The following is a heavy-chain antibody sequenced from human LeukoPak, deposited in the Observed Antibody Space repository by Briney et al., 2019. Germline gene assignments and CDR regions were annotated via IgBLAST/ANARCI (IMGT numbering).Heavy chain of an antibody. Sequence: PSETLSLTCTVSGDSITSGSYYWGWIRQPPGKGLEWIGSIYYSGSTYYNPSLKSRVTISVDTSKNQFSLKLSSVTAADTAVYYCASLVGDGEMATIESKDYWGQGTLVTVSS. CDR3: ASLVGDGEMATIESKDY. CDR1: GDSITSGSYY. CDR2: IYYSGST. J-gene: IGHJ4*02. V-gene: IGHV4-39*01. D-gene: IGHD5-24*01.